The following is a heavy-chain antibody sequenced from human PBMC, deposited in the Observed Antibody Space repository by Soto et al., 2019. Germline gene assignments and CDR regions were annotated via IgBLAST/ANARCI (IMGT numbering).Heavy chain of an antibody. Sequence: GGSLRLSCAASGFTFSSYGMHWVRQAPSKGLEWVAVISYDGSNKYYADSVKGRFTISRDNSKNTLYLQMNSLRAEDTAVYYCAKDLHSGSYWSFDYWGQGTLVTVSS. CDR1: GFTFSSYG. V-gene: IGHV3-30*18. D-gene: IGHD1-26*01. J-gene: IGHJ4*02. CDR2: ISYDGSNK. CDR3: AKDLHSGSYWSFDY.